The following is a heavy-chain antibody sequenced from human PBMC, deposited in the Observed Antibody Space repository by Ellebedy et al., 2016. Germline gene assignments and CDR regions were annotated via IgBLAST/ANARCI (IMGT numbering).Heavy chain of an antibody. Sequence: GGSLRLSXAASGIGFSDFFMGWVRRAPGKGLAWVATISAGGETTYLADSVRGRFTVSRDNSKYILYLHMDNLRADDTAVYYCRPGHYANLWGHGTLVTVSS. J-gene: IGHJ5*02. CDR2: ISAGGETT. V-gene: IGHV3-23*01. CDR1: GIGFSDFF. CDR3: RPGHYANL. D-gene: IGHD4-17*01.